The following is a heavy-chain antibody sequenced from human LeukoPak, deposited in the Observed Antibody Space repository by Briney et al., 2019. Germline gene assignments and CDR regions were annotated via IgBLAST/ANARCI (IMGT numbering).Heavy chain of an antibody. CDR3: ARFGGCSSTSCYPFDY. V-gene: IGHV4-4*09. CDR2: IYTSGST. J-gene: IGHJ4*02. D-gene: IGHD2-2*01. CDR1: GGSFSSYY. Sequence: SETLSLTCTVSGGSFSSYYWSWIRQPPGKGLEWIGYIYTSGSTNYNPSLKSRVTISVDTSKNQFSLKLSSVTAADTAVYYCARFGGCSSTSCYPFDYWGQGTLVTVSS.